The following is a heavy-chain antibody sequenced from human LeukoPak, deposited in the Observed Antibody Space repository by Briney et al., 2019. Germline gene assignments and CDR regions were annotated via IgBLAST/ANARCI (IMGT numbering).Heavy chain of an antibody. D-gene: IGHD6-13*01. CDR3: ARNKWQQLIDN. CDR2: IWHDGSFI. V-gene: IGHV3-33*08. Sequence: GGSLRLSCAASGFTFSSYAMSWVRQAPGKGLEWVAVIWHDGSFIHYADSVKGRFTISRDNPKNTLHLQMSSLRVDDTAVYYCARNKWQQLIDNWGQGTLVTVS. J-gene: IGHJ4*02. CDR1: GFTFSSYA.